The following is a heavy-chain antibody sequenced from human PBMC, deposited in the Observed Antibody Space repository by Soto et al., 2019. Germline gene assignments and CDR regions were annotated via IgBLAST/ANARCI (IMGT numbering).Heavy chain of an antibody. D-gene: IGHD3-16*02. Sequence: GGSLRLSCVASGFNFKAYGMHWVRQAPGKGLEWVAVISTDGTNQHHADSVKGRFTISRDNFKNTLYLQMNSLRPEDTAVYFCAVGGGDLSLTPFDYWGQGTLVTVSS. CDR3: AVGGGDLSLTPFDY. CDR1: GFNFKAYG. V-gene: IGHV3-30-3*01. J-gene: IGHJ4*02. CDR2: ISTDGTNQ.